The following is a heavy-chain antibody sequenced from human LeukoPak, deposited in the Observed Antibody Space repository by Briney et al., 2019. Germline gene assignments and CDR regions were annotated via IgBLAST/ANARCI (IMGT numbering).Heavy chain of an antibody. Sequence: TYYAESVKGRFTISRDNSKNTLYLQMNSLRAEDTAVYYCAKGKVLRFLEWLLGGLNFDYWGQGTLVTASS. CDR2: T. CDR3: AKGKVLRFLEWLLGGLNFDY. J-gene: IGHJ4*02. V-gene: IGHV3-23*01. D-gene: IGHD3-3*01.